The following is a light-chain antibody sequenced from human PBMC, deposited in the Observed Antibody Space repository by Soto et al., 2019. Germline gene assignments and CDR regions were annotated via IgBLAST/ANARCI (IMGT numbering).Light chain of an antibody. V-gene: IGKV1-5*03. Sequence: DIQMTQSPSTLSASVGDRVTITCRASQRISHYLAWYQQKPGKAPKLLIYSASDLESGVPSRFSGSGSGTVFTLTISSLQPDDFATYYCQHYNSYPYTFGQGTKLEIK. CDR1: QRISHY. CDR3: QHYNSYPYT. CDR2: SAS. J-gene: IGKJ2*01.